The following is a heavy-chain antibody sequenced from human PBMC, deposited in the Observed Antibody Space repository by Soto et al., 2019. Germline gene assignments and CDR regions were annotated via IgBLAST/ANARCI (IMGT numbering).Heavy chain of an antibody. CDR2: ISAYNGNT. CDR3: ARAMHGDQKYYYYGMDV. J-gene: IGHJ6*02. Sequence: ASVKVSCKASGYTFTSYDINWVRQATGQGLEWMGCISAYNGNTNYAQKLQGRVTMTTDTSTSTAYMELRSLRSDDTAVYYCARAMHGDQKYYYYGMDVWGQGTTVTVSS. CDR1: GYTFTSYD. D-gene: IGHD4-17*01. V-gene: IGHV1-18*01.